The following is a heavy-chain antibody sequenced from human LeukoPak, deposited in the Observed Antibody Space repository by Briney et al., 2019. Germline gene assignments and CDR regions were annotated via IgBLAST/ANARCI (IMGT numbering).Heavy chain of an antibody. CDR1: GGSISSHY. J-gene: IGHJ5*02. Sequence: SETLSLTCTVSGGSISSHYWSWIRQPPGKGLEWIGYIYYSGSTNYNPSLKCRVTISVDTSKNQFSLKLSSVTAADTAVYYCARDRDWFDPWGQGTLVTVSS. V-gene: IGHV4-59*11. D-gene: IGHD3-10*01. CDR3: ARDRDWFDP. CDR2: IYYSGST.